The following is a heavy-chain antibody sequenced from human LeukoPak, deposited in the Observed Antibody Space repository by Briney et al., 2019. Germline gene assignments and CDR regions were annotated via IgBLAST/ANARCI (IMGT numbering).Heavy chain of an antibody. D-gene: IGHD1-26*01. J-gene: IGHJ3*02. CDR3: ARDGPLEWELLRLDI. CDR1: GYTFTGYY. Sequence: ASVKVSCKASGYTFTGYYMHWVRQAPGQGLEWMGWINPNSGGTNYAQKFQGRVTMTRDTSISTAYMELSRLRSDDTAVYYCARDGPLEWELLRLDIWGQGTMVTVSS. V-gene: IGHV1-2*02. CDR2: INPNSGGT.